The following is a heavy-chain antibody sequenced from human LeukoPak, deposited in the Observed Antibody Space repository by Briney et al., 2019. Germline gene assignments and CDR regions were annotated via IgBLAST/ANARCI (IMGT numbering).Heavy chain of an antibody. CDR1: GFTFGEYA. CDR3: ARDSGGYFDWLLFPNAEYFQH. V-gene: IGHV3-21*01. J-gene: IGHJ1*01. D-gene: IGHD3-9*01. Sequence: PGGSLRLSCVASGFTFGEYAMHWVRQAPGKGREWVSSISSSSSYIYYADSVKGRFTIFRDNAKNSLHLQMNSLRAEDTAVYYCARDSGGYFDWLLFPNAEYFQHWGQGTLVTVSS. CDR2: ISSSSSYI.